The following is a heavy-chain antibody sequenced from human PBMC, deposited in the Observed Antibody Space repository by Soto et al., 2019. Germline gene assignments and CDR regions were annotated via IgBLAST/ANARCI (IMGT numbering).Heavy chain of an antibody. CDR2: IYSGGST. Sequence: PGGSLRLSCAASGFTVSSNYMSWVRQAPGKGLEWVSVIYSGGSTYYADSVKGRFTISRDNSKNTLYLQMNSLRAEDTAVYYCARDRVTSGSGYDYWGQGTLVTV. CDR1: GFTVSSNY. CDR3: ARDRVTSGSGYDY. D-gene: IGHD6-19*01. V-gene: IGHV3-53*01. J-gene: IGHJ4*02.